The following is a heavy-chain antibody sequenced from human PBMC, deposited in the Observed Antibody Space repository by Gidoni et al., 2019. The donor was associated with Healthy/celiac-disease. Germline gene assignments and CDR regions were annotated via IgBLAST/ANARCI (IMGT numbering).Heavy chain of an antibody. Sequence: QVQLQESGPGLVMPSQTLSLTCTVSGGPIISGGYHWSWIRQRPGKGLEWIGYIDCSGSTDYNPSLKSRVTIKVDTAKNQFSLKLSAVTAADTAVYYCARHLGARAQFDYWGQGTLVTVSS. J-gene: IGHJ4*02. CDR3: ARHLGARAQFDY. CDR1: GGPIISGGYH. CDR2: IDCSGST. D-gene: IGHD1-26*01. V-gene: IGHV4-31*03.